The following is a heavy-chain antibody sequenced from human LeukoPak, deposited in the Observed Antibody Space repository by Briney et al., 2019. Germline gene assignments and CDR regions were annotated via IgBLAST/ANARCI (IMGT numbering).Heavy chain of an antibody. CDR1: GFTFSSYA. V-gene: IGHV3-7*01. CDR2: IKQDGSEK. CDR3: ASSLSYYYYYMDV. Sequence: GGSLRLSCAASGFTFSSYAMSWVRQAPGKGLEWVANIKQDGSEKYYVDSVKGRFTISRDNAKNSLYLQMNSLRAEDTAVYYCASSLSYYYYYMDVWGKGTTVTVSS. J-gene: IGHJ6*03.